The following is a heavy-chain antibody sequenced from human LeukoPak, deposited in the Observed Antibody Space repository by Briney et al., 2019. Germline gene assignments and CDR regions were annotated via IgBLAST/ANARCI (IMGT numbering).Heavy chain of an antibody. J-gene: IGHJ4*02. D-gene: IGHD3-3*01. CDR3: AKDASYDFWSVANRY. CDR2: ISGSGGST. V-gene: IGHV3-23*01. CDR1: GFTFSSYA. Sequence: PGGSLRLSCAASGFTFSSYAMSWVRQAPGKGLNWAPAISGSGGSTYYADSVKGRFTISRDNSKNTLYLQMNSLRAEDTAVYYCAKDASYDFWSVANRYWGQGTLVTVSS.